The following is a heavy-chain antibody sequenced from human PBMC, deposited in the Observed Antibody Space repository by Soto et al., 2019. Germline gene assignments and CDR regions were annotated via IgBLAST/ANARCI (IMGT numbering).Heavy chain of an antibody. CDR3: AREGDWIDAFDI. D-gene: IGHD2-21*02. CDR1: GGPISRYY. J-gene: IGHJ3*02. V-gene: IGHV4-59*01. CDR2: IYDSGST. Sequence: KPSETLSLTCTVSGGPISRYYWNWIRQPPGKTLEWIGNIYDSGSTNYNPSLKSRVTISVDTSRSQVSLKVTSVTAADTAVYYCAREGDWIDAFDIWGQGTMVTVSS.